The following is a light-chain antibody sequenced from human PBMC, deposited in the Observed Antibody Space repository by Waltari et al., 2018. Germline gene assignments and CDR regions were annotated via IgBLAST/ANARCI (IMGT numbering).Light chain of an antibody. J-gene: IGLJ1*01. CDR3: CSYSSSSTLYV. CDR1: SSDVGGYNY. CDR2: DVN. V-gene: IGLV2-14*01. Sequence: QSALTQPASVSGSPGQPITISCTGTSSDVGGYNYVSWYQQHPGKAPNLMIYDVNKRTSGVSNRFSGSKSGNTASLTISGLQAEDEADYYCCSYSSSSTLYVFGTGTKVTVL.